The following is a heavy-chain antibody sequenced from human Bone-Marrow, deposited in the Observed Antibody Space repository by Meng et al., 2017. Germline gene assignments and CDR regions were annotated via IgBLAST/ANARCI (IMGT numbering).Heavy chain of an antibody. V-gene: IGHV1-2*06. CDR1: GYTFTGYY. CDR3: ARDHTPYCGGDCYSDY. D-gene: IGHD2-21*02. CDR2: INPYSGAT. Sequence: ASVKVSCKASGYTFTGYYMHWVRQAPGQGLEWMGRINPYSGATNYAQKFQGRVTMTRDTSISTAYMELSRLISDDTAVYYCARDHTPYCGGDCYSDYWGQGTLVTVSS. J-gene: IGHJ4*02.